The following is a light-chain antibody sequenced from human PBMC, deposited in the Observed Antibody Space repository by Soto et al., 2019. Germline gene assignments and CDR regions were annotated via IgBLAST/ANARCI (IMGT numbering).Light chain of an antibody. CDR2: DVS. Sequence: QSALTQPASVSGSPGQSVTISCTGASSDVGRNNYLSWYQQHPGKAPKLMIYDVSNRPSGVSDRFSGSQSGNTASLTISGLQAEDDADYYCSSYTGSSTLYVFGTGPKLTVL. V-gene: IGLV2-14*01. CDR1: SSDVGRNNY. CDR3: SSYTGSSTLYV. J-gene: IGLJ1*01.